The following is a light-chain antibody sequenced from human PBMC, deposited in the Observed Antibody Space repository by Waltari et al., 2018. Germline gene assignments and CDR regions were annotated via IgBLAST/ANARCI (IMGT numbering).Light chain of an antibody. CDR1: QSVLYSSNNKNY. Sequence: DIMMTQSPDSLAVSLCERATINCKSSQSVLYSSNNKNYLAWYQQKPGQPPKLLIYWASTRESGVPDRFSGSGSGTDFTLTISSLQAEDVAVYYCQQYYSTPPTFGQGTKLEIK. J-gene: IGKJ2*01. CDR2: WAS. V-gene: IGKV4-1*01. CDR3: QQYYSTPPT.